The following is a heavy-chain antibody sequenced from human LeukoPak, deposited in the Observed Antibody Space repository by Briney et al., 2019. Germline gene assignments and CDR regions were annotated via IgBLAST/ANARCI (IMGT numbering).Heavy chain of an antibody. CDR3: ARGEGFLYYYYMDV. CDR1: GYTFTGYY. CDR2: INPNSGGT. D-gene: IGHD2/OR15-2a*01. J-gene: IGHJ6*03. V-gene: IGHV1-2*02. Sequence: ASVKVSCKASGYTFTGYYIHWVRQAPGQGLEWMGWINPNSGGTNYAQKFQGRVTMTRDTSISTAYMELSRLRSDDTAVYYCARGEGFLYYYYMDVWGKGTTVTVSS.